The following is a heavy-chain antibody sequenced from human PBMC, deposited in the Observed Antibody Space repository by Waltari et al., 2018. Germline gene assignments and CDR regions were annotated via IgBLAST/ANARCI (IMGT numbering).Heavy chain of an antibody. V-gene: IGHV1-2*02. CDR1: GYTFTGYY. J-gene: IGHJ5*02. CDR2: INPDSGGA. CDR3: ARDLVVVPAAIGGRNWFDP. Sequence: QVQLVQSGAEVKKPGASVKVSCKASGYTFTGYYMHWVRQAPGQGLEWMGWINPDSGGANYAQKVQGRVTMTRDTSVSAAYVELSRLRSDDTAVYYCARDLVVVPAAIGGRNWFDPWGQGTLVTVSS. D-gene: IGHD2-2*02.